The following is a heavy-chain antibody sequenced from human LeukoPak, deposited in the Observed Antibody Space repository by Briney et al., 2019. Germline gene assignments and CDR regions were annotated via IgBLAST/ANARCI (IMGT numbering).Heavy chain of an antibody. CDR2: ISYDGSDK. Sequence: GGSLRLSCAASGFTFITHSMHWVRQAPGKGLEWVAVISYDGSDKYYADSVKGRFTISRDNSKNTLYLQMNSLRADDTAVYYCARHIKYYYYGMDVWGQGTTVTVSS. CDR1: GFTFITHS. V-gene: IGHV3-30-3*01. J-gene: IGHJ6*02. CDR3: ARHIKYYYYGMDV.